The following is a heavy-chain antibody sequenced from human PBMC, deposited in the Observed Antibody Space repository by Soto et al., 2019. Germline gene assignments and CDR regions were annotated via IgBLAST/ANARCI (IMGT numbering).Heavy chain of an antibody. CDR3: ARDPHPYSIPENPFDY. CDR1: GYTFTSYY. V-gene: IGHV1-46*01. CDR2: INPSGGST. Sequence: ASVKVSCKASGYTFTSYYMHWVRQAPGQGLEWMGIINPSGGSTSYAQKFQGRVTMTRDTSTSTVYMELSSLRSEDTAVYYCARDPHPYSIPENPFDYWGQGTLVTVSS. D-gene: IGHD4-4*01. J-gene: IGHJ4*02.